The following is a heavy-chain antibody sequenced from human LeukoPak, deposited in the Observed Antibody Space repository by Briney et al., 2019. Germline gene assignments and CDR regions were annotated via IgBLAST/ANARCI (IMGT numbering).Heavy chain of an antibody. J-gene: IGHJ3*02. Sequence: SETLSLTCTVSGGSISNYYWSWIRQPAGKGLEWIGRIYTSGSTNYNPSLKSRVTISVDTSKNQFSLKLSSVTAADTAVYYCARHLGGSGSHDAFDIWGQGTMVTVSS. CDR2: IYTSGST. V-gene: IGHV4-4*07. CDR3: ARHLGGSGSHDAFDI. D-gene: IGHD3-10*01. CDR1: GGSISNYY.